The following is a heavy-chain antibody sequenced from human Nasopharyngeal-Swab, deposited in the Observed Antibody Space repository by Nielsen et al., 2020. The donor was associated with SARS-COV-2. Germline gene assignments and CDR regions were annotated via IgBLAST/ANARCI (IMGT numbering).Heavy chain of an antibody. CDR2: ITWNSGNK. J-gene: IGHJ4*02. CDR3: AKDLKGPYFF. D-gene: IGHD2/OR15-2a*01. CDR1: GFPFRTYG. Sequence: GESLKISCVASGFPFRTYGMTWVRQAPGKGLEWVSGITWNSGNKGYAESVQGRFTISRDNSKNTLYLQMNSLRAEDTAIYYCAKDLKGPYFFWGQGTLVTVSS. V-gene: IGHV3-23*01.